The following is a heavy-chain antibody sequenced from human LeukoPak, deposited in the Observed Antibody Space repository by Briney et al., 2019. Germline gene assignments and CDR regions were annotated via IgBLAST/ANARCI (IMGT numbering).Heavy chain of an antibody. Sequence: GGSLRLSCAASGFTLSSYEMHWVRQAPGKGLEWISYISATSSTKFYADSVKGRFTISRDNAKNSLYLQMNSLTAEDTAVYYCAREASYGYAFHYWGQGTLVTVSS. V-gene: IGHV3-48*03. CDR3: AREASYGYAFHY. J-gene: IGHJ4*02. CDR1: GFTLSSYE. D-gene: IGHD5-12*01. CDR2: ISATSSTK.